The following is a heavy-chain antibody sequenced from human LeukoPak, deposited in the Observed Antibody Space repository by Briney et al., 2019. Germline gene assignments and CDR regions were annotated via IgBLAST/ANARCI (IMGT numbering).Heavy chain of an antibody. CDR2: INPSGGGT. V-gene: IGHV1-46*01. CDR3: GVWRYFVWPLDF. Sequence: GASVKVSCKASGYTFTSYYMHWVRQAPGQGLEWMGIINPSGGGTSYAQKFQGRVTMTRDTSTSTVYMELSSLRSEDTAVYYCGVWRYFVWPLDFWGQGTLVTVSS. D-gene: IGHD3-9*01. J-gene: IGHJ4*02. CDR1: GYTFTSYY.